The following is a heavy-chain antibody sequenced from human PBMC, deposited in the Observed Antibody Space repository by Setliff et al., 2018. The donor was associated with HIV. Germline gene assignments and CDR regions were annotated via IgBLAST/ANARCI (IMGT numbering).Heavy chain of an antibody. CDR3: ASEDCGGGSCRPDN. Sequence: PSETLSLTCTVSGYSISSGYYWGWIRQPPGKGLEWIGSMYHSGSTYYNPSLKSRVTISLGTSKNQLSLKLSSVTVADTAVYYCASEDCGGGSCRPDNWGQGTLVTVSS. CDR1: GYSISSGYY. D-gene: IGHD2-15*01. CDR2: MYHSGST. V-gene: IGHV4-38-2*02. J-gene: IGHJ4*02.